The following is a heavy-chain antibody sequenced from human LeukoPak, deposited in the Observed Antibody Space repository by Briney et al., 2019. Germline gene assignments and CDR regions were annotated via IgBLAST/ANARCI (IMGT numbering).Heavy chain of an antibody. D-gene: IGHD3-3*01. CDR2: ISSSGSTI. Sequence: PGGSLRLSCAASGFTFSDYYMSWIRQAPGKGLEWVSYISSSGSTIYYADSVKGRFTISRDNAKNSLYLQMNSLRAEDTAVYYYASALEWLPETDYWGQGTLVTVSS. J-gene: IGHJ4*02. CDR3: ASALEWLPETDY. V-gene: IGHV3-11*04. CDR1: GFTFSDYY.